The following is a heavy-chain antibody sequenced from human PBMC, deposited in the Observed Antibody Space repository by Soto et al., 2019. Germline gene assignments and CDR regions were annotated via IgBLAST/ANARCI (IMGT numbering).Heavy chain of an antibody. V-gene: IGHV2-5*02. CDR1: GFSLSTSGVG. CDR2: IYWDDDK. Sequence: QITLKESGPTLVKPTQALTLTCTFSGFSLSTSGVGVDWIRQPPGRALEWLALIYWDDDKRYSPSLKNRLTITKDTSKNLVVLKMTNMDPVDSVTYYCAHLQRFYGSSAYYYPLDYWGQGTLVTVSS. CDR3: AHLQRFYGSSAYYYPLDY. D-gene: IGHD3-22*01. J-gene: IGHJ4*02.